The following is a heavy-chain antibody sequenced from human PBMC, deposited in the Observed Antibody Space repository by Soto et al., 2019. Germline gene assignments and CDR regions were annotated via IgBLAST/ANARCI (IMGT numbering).Heavy chain of an antibody. CDR1: GGSISSGGYY. D-gene: IGHD2-15*01. J-gene: IGHJ4*02. V-gene: IGHV4-31*03. CDR2: IYYSGST. CDR3: ARASSVVAAHTLFYFDS. Sequence: PSETLSLTCTVSGGSISSGGYYWSWIRQHPGKGLEWIGYIYYSGSTYYNPSLKSRVTISVDTSKNQFSLKLSSVTAADTAVYYCARASSVVAAHTLFYFDSWGQGTLVTVSS.